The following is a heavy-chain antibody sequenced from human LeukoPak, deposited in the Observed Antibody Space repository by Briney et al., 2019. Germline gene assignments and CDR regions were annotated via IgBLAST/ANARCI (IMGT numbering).Heavy chain of an antibody. CDR3: ARETSQKGAHYMDV. CDR1: GVSMTNYY. D-gene: IGHD3-16*01. V-gene: IGHV4-59*12. J-gene: IGHJ6*03. Sequence: PSETLSLTCTVSGVSMTNYYWSWVRQPPGKGLEWIGHIYYSGNTNYNPSLKSRVTISVDTSKNQFSLKLSSVTAADTAVYYCARETSQKGAHYMDVWGKGTTVTISS. CDR2: IYYSGNT.